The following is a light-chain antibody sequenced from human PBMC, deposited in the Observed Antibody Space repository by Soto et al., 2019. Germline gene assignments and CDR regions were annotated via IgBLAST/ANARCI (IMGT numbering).Light chain of an antibody. Sequence: TQSPGTPSASPGEIATLSCRASPSATNYLASYQQKPGLAPRLLIYDASSRAPGIPHRFSGSGSGTDFTLTISRLEPEDFAVYYCQQYGSSPTFGQGTKVDIK. CDR2: DAS. CDR1: PSATNY. J-gene: IGKJ1*01. CDR3: QQYGSSPT. V-gene: IGKV3D-20*01.